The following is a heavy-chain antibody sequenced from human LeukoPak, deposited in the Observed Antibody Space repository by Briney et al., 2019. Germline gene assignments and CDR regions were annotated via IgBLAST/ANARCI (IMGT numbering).Heavy chain of an antibody. Sequence: GASLRLSCAASGFTFSSYAMSWVRQAPGKGLEWVSAISGSGGSTYYADSVKGRFTISRDNSKNTLYLQMNSLRAEDTAVYYCAKGYVLRFLEWLSPTSLLINWFDPWGQGTLVTVSS. CDR2: ISGSGGST. J-gene: IGHJ5*02. CDR1: GFTFSSYA. CDR3: AKGYVLRFLEWLSPTSLLINWFDP. D-gene: IGHD3-3*01. V-gene: IGHV3-23*01.